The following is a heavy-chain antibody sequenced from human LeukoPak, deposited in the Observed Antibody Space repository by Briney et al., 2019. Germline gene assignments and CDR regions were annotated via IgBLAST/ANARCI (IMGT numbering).Heavy chain of an antibody. CDR3: ARDATRYGMDV. Sequence: ASVKVSCKASGYTFTSYAMHWVRQAPGQRLEWMGWINAGNGNTKYSQKFQGRVTITRDTSASTAYMELSSLRSEDAAVYYCARDATRYGMDVWGQGTTVTVSS. CDR2: INAGNGNT. CDR1: GYTFTSYA. J-gene: IGHJ6*02. V-gene: IGHV1-3*01.